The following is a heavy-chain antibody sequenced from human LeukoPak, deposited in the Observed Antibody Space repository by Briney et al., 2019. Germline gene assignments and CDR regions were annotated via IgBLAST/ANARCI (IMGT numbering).Heavy chain of an antibody. CDR2: VSGYKDAR. Sequence: ASVKVSCKASDYTFYNHGISWVRQAAGHGLEWMGWVSGYKDARKYSEKFQGRVILTTDMATNTVYMELRSLRLDDTAVYYCARTNMIFGVDVEQNWFDVWGQGTLVIVSS. CDR3: ARTNMIFGVDVEQNWFDV. V-gene: IGHV1-18*01. J-gene: IGHJ5*02. CDR1: DYTFYNHG. D-gene: IGHD3/OR15-3a*01.